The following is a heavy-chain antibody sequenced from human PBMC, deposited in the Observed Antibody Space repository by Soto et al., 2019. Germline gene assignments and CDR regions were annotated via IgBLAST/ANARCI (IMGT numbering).Heavy chain of an antibody. Sequence: GSLRLSCAASGFTFSSYWMHWVRQAPGKGLVWVSRINSDGSSTSYADSVKGRFTISRDNAKNTLYLQMNSLRAEDTAVYYCARDRQYQLLSGYYYYYGMDVWGQGTTVTVSS. CDR1: GFTFSSYW. D-gene: IGHD2-2*01. V-gene: IGHV3-74*01. J-gene: IGHJ6*02. CDR2: INSDGSST. CDR3: ARDRQYQLLSGYYYYYGMDV.